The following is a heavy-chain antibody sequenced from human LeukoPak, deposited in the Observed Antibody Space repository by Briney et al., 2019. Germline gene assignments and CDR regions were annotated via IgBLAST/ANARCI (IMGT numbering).Heavy chain of an antibody. CDR2: IYYSGST. CDR3: ARHSDGSSGLGPFDY. CDR1: GGSISSSSYY. D-gene: IGHD6-19*01. Sequence: SETLSLTCTVSGGSISSSSYYWGWIRQPPGKGLEWIGSIYYSGSTYYNPSLKSRVTMSVDTSKNQFSLKLSSVTAADTAVYYCARHSDGSSGLGPFDYWGQGTLVTVSS. V-gene: IGHV4-39*01. J-gene: IGHJ4*02.